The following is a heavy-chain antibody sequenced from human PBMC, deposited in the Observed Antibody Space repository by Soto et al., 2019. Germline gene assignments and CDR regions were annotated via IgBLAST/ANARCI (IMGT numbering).Heavy chain of an antibody. CDR2: IYYSGST. J-gene: IGHJ6*02. CDR3: ARLHGYCISSSCHGHYAMDV. Sequence: PSETLSLTCTVSGGSISSGGYYWSWIRQPPGKGLEWIGSIYYSGSTYYNPSPNSRVTVSVDTSKNQFSLKVTSVTAADTAVYYCARLHGYCISSSCHGHYAMDVWGQGTTVTVSS. CDR1: GGSISSGGYY. V-gene: IGHV4-39*01. D-gene: IGHD2-2*01.